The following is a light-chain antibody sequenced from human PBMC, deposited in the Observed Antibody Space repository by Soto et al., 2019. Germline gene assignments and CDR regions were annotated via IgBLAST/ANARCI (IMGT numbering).Light chain of an antibody. J-gene: IGLJ3*02. V-gene: IGLV1-51*01. CDR3: GTWDTSLSALTWV. CDR1: SSDVGGYNY. Sequence: QSALTQPPSASGSPGQSVTISCTGTSSDVGGYNYVSWYQQHPGKAPKLMIYDNHKRPSGIPDRFSGSKSGTSATLGITGLQTGDEADYYCGTWDTSLSALTWVFGGGTKLTVL. CDR2: DNH.